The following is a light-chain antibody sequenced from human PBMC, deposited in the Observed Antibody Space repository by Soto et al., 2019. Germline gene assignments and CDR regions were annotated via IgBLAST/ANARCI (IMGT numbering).Light chain of an antibody. CDR3: QCYDSSLSSYV. J-gene: IGLJ1*01. CDR1: SSNIGAGYD. Sequence: QSALTQPPSVSGAPGQRVTISCTGSSSNIGAGYDVHWYQQLPGTAPKLLIYVNNNRPSGVPDRFSGSKSATSASLAISGLQADDEADYYCQCYDSSLSSYVFGTGTKV. CDR2: VNN. V-gene: IGLV1-40*01.